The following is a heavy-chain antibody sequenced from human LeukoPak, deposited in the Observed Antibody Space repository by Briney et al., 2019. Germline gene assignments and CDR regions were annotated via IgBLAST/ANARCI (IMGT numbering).Heavy chain of an antibody. CDR1: AGSISSSSYH. D-gene: IGHD3-22*01. CDR3: ACDSSGYY. V-gene: IGHV4-39*01. Sequence: SETLSLTCTVSAGSISSSSYHWGWIRQHPGKGLEWNGSIYYSGSTYYNPSLKSRVTVSVDTSKNQFSLKLSSVTAADTAVYYCACDSSGYYWGQGTLVTVSS. CDR2: IYYSGST. J-gene: IGHJ4*02.